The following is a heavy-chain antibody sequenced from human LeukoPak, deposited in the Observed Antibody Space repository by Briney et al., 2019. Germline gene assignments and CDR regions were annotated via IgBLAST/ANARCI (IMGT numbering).Heavy chain of an antibody. CDR1: GYSFTSYW. J-gene: IGHJ4*02. Sequence: GESLQISCKGSGYSFTSYWIGWVRQMPGKGLEWMGIIYPGDSDTRYSPSFQGQVTISADKSISTAYLQWSSLKASDTAMYYCARPSTYYDSSGYIDYWGQGALVTVSS. CDR3: ARPSTYYDSSGYIDY. CDR2: IYPGDSDT. D-gene: IGHD3-22*01. V-gene: IGHV5-51*01.